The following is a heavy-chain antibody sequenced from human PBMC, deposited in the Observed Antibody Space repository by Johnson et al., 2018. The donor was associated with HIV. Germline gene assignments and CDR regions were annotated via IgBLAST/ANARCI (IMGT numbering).Heavy chain of an antibody. CDR2: IVSDVSSE. Sequence: VQLVESGGGVARPGGSLRLSCAASGFTFDDYDMNWVRQAPGKGMEWVSRIVSDVSSEISTDSVTGRFTISRDNTKNTVYLQMNSLKTEDTAVYYCTTDPSGGSPFDAFDIWGQGTMVTVSS. CDR1: GFTFDDYD. J-gene: IGHJ3*02. V-gene: IGHV3-20*04. D-gene: IGHD2-15*01. CDR3: TTDPSGGSPFDAFDI.